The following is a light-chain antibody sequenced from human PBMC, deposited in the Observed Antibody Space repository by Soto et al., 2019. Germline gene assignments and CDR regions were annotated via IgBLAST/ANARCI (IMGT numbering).Light chain of an antibody. Sequence: IVLTQSPVTLSLAPRVRTALSCWATQSLSSHLAWYQQKPGLAPSLLIYDASSRATGIPDRFSGSGSGTDFTLTISRLEPEDFAVYYCQQYGSSPLTFGQGTRLEIK. J-gene: IGKJ5*01. CDR3: QQYGSSPLT. V-gene: IGKV3D-20*01. CDR2: DAS. CDR1: QSLSSH.